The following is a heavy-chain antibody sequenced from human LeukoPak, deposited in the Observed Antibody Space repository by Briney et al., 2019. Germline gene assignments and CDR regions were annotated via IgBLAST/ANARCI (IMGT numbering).Heavy chain of an antibody. J-gene: IGHJ3*02. Sequence: SQTLSLTCVISGDSVSSSSAEWIWITQSPSRALEWLGRTYYRSKWYTDYAPSLSNRITINTDTSMNQFSLQLTSVTPEDTAIYYCARGGLISLAYTPLGAFDIWGQGTMVSVSS. CDR2: TYYRSKWYT. CDR1: GDSVSSSSAE. D-gene: IGHD3-16*01. CDR3: ARGGLISLAYTPLGAFDI. V-gene: IGHV6-1*01.